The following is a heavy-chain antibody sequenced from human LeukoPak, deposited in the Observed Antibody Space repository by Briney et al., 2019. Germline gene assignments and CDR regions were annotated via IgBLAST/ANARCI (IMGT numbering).Heavy chain of an antibody. V-gene: IGHV4-59*01. CDR1: GGSISDYY. Sequence: PSETLSLTCTVSGGSISDYYWSWIRQPPGKGLEWIGYIYYSGSTNYNPSLKSRITISIDTPKNQFSLKLSSVTAADTAVYYCARGRQQLDYWGQGTLVTVSS. J-gene: IGHJ4*02. CDR2: IYYSGST. CDR3: ARGRQQLDY. D-gene: IGHD6-13*01.